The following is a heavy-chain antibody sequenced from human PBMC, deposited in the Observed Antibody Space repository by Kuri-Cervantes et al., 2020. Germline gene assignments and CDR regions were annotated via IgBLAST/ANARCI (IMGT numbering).Heavy chain of an antibody. CDR1: GFTFSNYW. CDR3: ARDADMLQGFYYYYYMDV. D-gene: IGHD3-16*01. CDR2: INQDESEK. Sequence: GESLKISCVASGFTFSNYWMSWVRQAPGKGLEWVANINQDESEKYYVDSVKGRFTISRDNSKNTLYLQMNSLRAEDTAVYYCARDADMLQGFYYYYYMDVWGKGTTVTVSS. V-gene: IGHV3-7*01. J-gene: IGHJ6*03.